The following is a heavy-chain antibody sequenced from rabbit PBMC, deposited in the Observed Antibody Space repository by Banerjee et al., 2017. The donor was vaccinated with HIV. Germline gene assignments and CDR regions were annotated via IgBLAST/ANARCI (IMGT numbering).Heavy chain of an antibody. Sequence: QEQLVESGGGLVQPGGSLKLSCKASGFDFSSYGVSWVRQAPGKGLEWIACINTATAKAVYAHWAKGRFPISTTSSTPVTLQITSLTAAATATYFCARDLDDVIGWNFGWRGPGTLVTVS. D-gene: IGHD4-1*01. CDR1: GFDFSSYG. CDR2: INTATAKA. V-gene: IGHV1S45*01. CDR3: ARDLDDVIGWNFGW. J-gene: IGHJ2*01.